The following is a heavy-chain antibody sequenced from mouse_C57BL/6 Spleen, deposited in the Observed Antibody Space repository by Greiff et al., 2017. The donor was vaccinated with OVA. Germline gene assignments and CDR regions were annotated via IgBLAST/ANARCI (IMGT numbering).Heavy chain of an antibody. CDR3: AREDQATFAY. CDR1: GYTFTDYY. J-gene: IGHJ3*01. CDR2: INPNNGGT. Sequence: VQLQQSGPELVKPGASVKISCKASGYTFTDYYMNWVKQSHGKSLEWIGDINPNNGGTSYNQKFKGKATLTVDKSSSTAYMELRSLTSEDSAVYYCAREDQATFAYWGQGTLVTVSA. V-gene: IGHV1-26*01. D-gene: IGHD3-2*02.